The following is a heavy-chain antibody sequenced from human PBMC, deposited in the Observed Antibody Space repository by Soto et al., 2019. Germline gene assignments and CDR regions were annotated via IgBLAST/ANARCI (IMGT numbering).Heavy chain of an antibody. CDR3: ARVNLSSGDYDY. CDR2: INHSGST. D-gene: IGHD4-17*01. Sequence: SETLSLTCAVYGGSFSCYYWSWIRQPPGKGLEWIGEINHSGSTNYNPSLKSRVTISVDTYKNQFSLKLSSVNAADTDVYYCARVNLSSGDYDYWGQGTLVTVSS. J-gene: IGHJ4*02. CDR1: GGSFSCYY. V-gene: IGHV4-34*01.